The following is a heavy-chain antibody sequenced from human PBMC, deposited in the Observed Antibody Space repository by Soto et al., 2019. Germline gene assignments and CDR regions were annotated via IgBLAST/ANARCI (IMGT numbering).Heavy chain of an antibody. Sequence: QVQLVQSGAEVREPGASVKVSCKASGYSFTSLDINWVRQTTGQGLEWMGWMQPSSGRTGYAQKFQGRVTMTRDTSINTAYMELRSLRSDDTAVYYCARDGDLGYCSGGSCFVWFDPWGQGTLVTVSS. J-gene: IGHJ5*02. CDR1: GYSFTSLD. CDR3: ARDGDLGYCSGGSCFVWFDP. V-gene: IGHV1-8*01. CDR2: MQPSSGRT. D-gene: IGHD2-15*01.